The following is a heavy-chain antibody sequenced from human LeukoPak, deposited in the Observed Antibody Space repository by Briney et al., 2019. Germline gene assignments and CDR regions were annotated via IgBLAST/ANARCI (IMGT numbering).Heavy chain of an antibody. V-gene: IGHV1-8*01. Sequence: ASVKVSCKASGYTFTSYDINWVRQATGQGLEWMGWMNPNSGNTGYAQKFQGRVTMTRNTSISTAYMELSSLRSEDTAVYYCAGGNGYCSGGSCYYFDYWGQGTLVTVSS. CDR2: MNPNSGNT. D-gene: IGHD2-15*01. CDR3: AGGNGYCSGGSCYYFDY. CDR1: GYTFTSYD. J-gene: IGHJ4*02.